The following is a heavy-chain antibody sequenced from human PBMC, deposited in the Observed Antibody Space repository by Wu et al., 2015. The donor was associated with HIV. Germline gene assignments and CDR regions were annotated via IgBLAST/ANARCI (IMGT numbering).Heavy chain of an antibody. CDR2: FDPEDGET. CDR3: ATDLFVGVKSLWFGAFDY. V-gene: IGHV1-24*01. D-gene: IGHD3-10*01. Sequence: QVQLVQSGAEVKKPGASVKVSCKVSGYTLTELSMHWVRQAPGKGLEWMGGFDPEDGETIYAQKFQGRVTMTEDTSTDTACMELSSLRSEDTAVYYRATDLFVGVKSLWFGAFDYWGQGTLVTVSS. J-gene: IGHJ4*02. CDR1: GYTLTELS.